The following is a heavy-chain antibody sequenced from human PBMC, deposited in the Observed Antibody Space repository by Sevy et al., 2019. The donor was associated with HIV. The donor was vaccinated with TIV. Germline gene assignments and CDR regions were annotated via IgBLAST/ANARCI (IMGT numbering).Heavy chain of an antibody. Sequence: GGSLRLSCAASGFTVSSNYMSWVRQAPGKGLEWVSVFYSGGSTYYADSVKGRFTISRDNSKNTLYLQMNSLRAEDTAVYYCARGNIIDAFDIWGQGTMVTVSS. CDR3: ARGNIIDAFDI. CDR1: GFTVSSNY. CDR2: FYSGGST. J-gene: IGHJ3*02. V-gene: IGHV3-53*01. D-gene: IGHD3-10*01.